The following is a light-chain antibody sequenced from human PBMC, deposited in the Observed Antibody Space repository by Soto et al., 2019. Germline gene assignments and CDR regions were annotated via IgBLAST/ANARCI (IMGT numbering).Light chain of an antibody. Sequence: QSVLTQPPSASGTPVQRVTISCSGSNSNIGSNTVNWYQQFPGTAPKLLIYTNDQRPSGVPDRFSGSKSGTSASLAISGLQSEDEADYYCAAWDDSLDSYVFGAGTKVTVL. J-gene: IGLJ1*01. CDR3: AAWDDSLDSYV. CDR1: NSNIGSNT. CDR2: TND. V-gene: IGLV1-44*01.